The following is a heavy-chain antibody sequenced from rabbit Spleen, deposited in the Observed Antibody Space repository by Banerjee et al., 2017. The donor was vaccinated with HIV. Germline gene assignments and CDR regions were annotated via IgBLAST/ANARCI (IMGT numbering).Heavy chain of an antibody. CDR1: GFSFSSSYW. V-gene: IGHV1S45*01. D-gene: IGHD1-1*01. CDR2: IYTGDGNT. J-gene: IGHJ4*01. Sequence: QEQLVESGGGLVQPEGSLTLTCTASGFSFSSSYWICWVRQAPGKGLEWIGCIYTGDGNTYYATWAKGRFTISKTSSTTVTLQMPSLTAADTATYFCTRDDGSGHYIDGYFKLWGPGTLVTVS. CDR3: TRDDGSGHYIDGYFKL.